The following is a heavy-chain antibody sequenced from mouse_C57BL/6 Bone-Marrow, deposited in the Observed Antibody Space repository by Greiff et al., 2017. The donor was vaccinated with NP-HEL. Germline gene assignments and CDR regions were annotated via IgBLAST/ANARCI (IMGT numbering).Heavy chain of an antibody. Sequence: VQLQQSGPELVKPGASVKISCKASGYSFTGYYMNWVKQSPEKSLEWIGEFNPSTGGTTYNQKFKAKATLTVDKSSSTAYMQLKSLTSEDSAVYYCARESNWEYWYFDVWGTGTTVTGSS. CDR2: FNPSTGGT. V-gene: IGHV1-42*01. J-gene: IGHJ1*03. CDR3: ARESNWEYWYFDV. CDR1: GYSFTGYY. D-gene: IGHD4-1*01.